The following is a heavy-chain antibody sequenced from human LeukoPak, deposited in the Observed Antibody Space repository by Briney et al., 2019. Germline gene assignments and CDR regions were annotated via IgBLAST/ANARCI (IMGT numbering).Heavy chain of an antibody. J-gene: IGHJ3*02. CDR2: IRYDGSNK. CDR3: AKAAHYYDSSGYAFDI. D-gene: IGHD3-22*01. Sequence: PGGSLRLSCAASGFTFSSYGMHWVRQAPGRGGEWVAFIRYDGSNKYYADSVKGRFTISRDNSKNTLYLQMNSLRAEDTAVYYCAKAAHYYDSSGYAFDIWGQGTMVTVSS. V-gene: IGHV3-30*02. CDR1: GFTFSSYG.